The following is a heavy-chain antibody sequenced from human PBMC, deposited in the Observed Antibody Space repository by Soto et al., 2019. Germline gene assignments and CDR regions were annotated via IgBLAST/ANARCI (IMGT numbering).Heavy chain of an antibody. CDR2: ISIRGGDE. D-gene: IGHD6-6*01. Sequence: QVQLVEPGGGVVQPGKSLRLSCAASGFTFSSYAMHWARQAPGKGLEWVTVISIRGGDEYYAESVRGRFTISRDDSKNTLYLKMNSLRVEDTAVYYCARGTIVARQHLDYWGQGTLVTVSS. CDR1: GFTFSSYA. J-gene: IGHJ4*02. V-gene: IGHV3-30*03. CDR3: ARGTIVARQHLDY.